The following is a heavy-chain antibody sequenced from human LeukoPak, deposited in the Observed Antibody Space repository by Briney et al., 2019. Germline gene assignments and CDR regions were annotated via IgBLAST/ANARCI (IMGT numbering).Heavy chain of an antibody. Sequence: SETLFLTCTVSGGSISSYYWSWIRQPPGKGLEWIGYIYYSGSTNYNPSLKSRVTISVDTSKNQFSLKLNSVTPEDTAVYYCARDISGGYYYMDVWGKGTTVTVSS. V-gene: IGHV4-59*12. J-gene: IGHJ6*03. CDR3: ARDISGGYYYMDV. D-gene: IGHD3-10*01. CDR1: GGSISSYY. CDR2: IYYSGST.